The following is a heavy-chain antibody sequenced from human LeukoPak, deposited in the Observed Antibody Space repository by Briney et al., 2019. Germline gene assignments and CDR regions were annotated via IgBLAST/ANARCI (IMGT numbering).Heavy chain of an antibody. Sequence: GASVKVSCKASGYTFTSYGISWMRQVPGQGLEWMGWISAYNGNTHYAQKLRGRVTVTTDTSTSTAYMELRSLRSDDTAVYYCARLSGGFYFVHDYWGQGTLVTVSS. CDR3: ARLSGGFYFVHDY. CDR2: ISAYNGNT. J-gene: IGHJ4*02. CDR1: GYTFTSYG. D-gene: IGHD2-15*01. V-gene: IGHV1-18*01.